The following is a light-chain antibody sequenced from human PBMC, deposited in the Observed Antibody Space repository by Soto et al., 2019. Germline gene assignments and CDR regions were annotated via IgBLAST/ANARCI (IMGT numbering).Light chain of an antibody. CDR1: SSDVGGDNY. V-gene: IGLV2-14*01. CDR3: SSYTSTNTPVV. CDR2: EVS. J-gene: IGLJ2*01. Sequence: QSVLTQPASVSGSPGQTITISCTGTSSDVGGDNYVSWYQHNPGKAPKLLTYEVSNRPSGVSDRFSGSKADNMASLTISGLQAEDEADYYCSSYTSTNTPVVFGGGTKVTVL.